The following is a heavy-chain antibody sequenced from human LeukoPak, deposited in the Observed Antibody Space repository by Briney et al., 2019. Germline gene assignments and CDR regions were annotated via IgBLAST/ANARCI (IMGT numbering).Heavy chain of an antibody. J-gene: IGHJ4*02. Sequence: TGGSLRLSCAASGFTFSSYGMHWVRQAPGKGLEWVAFIRYDASNKYYADSVKGRFTISRDNSKNTLYLQMNSLRAEDTAVYYCANAYYYDSSGYYFDYWGQGTLVTVSS. V-gene: IGHV3-30*02. D-gene: IGHD3-22*01. CDR1: GFTFSSYG. CDR3: ANAYYYDSSGYYFDY. CDR2: IRYDASNK.